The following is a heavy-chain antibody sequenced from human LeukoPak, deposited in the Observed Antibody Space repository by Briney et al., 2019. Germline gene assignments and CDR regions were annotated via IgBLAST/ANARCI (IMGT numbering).Heavy chain of an antibody. CDR2: NSGSGGTT. Sequence: SGGSLSLSCAASGFTFSSYAMSWVRQAPGKGLEWVSANSGSGGTTYYADSVKGRFAISRDNSKNTLFLQMNSLRAEDTAVYYCAKVPSSNRVRGAFVYWGQGALVTVSS. J-gene: IGHJ4*02. CDR1: GFTFSSYA. V-gene: IGHV3-23*01. CDR3: AKVPSSNRVRGAFVY. D-gene: IGHD3-10*01.